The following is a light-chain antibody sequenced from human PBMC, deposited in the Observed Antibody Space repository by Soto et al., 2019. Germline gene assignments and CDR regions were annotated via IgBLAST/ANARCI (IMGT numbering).Light chain of an antibody. CDR1: QSVASSY. CDR2: GAS. CDR3: QQYGISPLVT. Sequence: IVLTQSPGTLSLSPGERATLSCRASQSVASSYLAWYQQKPGQAPRLLIYGASIRATGTPDRISGSGSGTDFTLSISRLEPEDFAVYYCQQYGISPLVTFGGGTKVELK. J-gene: IGKJ4*01. V-gene: IGKV3-20*01.